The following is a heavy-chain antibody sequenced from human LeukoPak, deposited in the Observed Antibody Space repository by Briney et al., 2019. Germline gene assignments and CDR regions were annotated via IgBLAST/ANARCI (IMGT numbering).Heavy chain of an antibody. Sequence: SVKVSCKASGGTFSSYAISWVRQAPGQGLEWMGGIISIFGTANYAQKFQGRVTITADESTSTAYMELSSLRSEDTAVYYCARGSAMGGIWFDPWGQGTLVTVSS. CDR3: ARGSAMGGIWFDP. V-gene: IGHV1-69*13. CDR1: GGTFSSYA. J-gene: IGHJ5*02. D-gene: IGHD3-10*01. CDR2: IISIFGTA.